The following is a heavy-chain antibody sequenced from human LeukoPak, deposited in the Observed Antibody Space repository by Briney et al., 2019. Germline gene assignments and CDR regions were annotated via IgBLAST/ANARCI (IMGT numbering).Heavy chain of an antibody. CDR2: ISGGGGST. Sequence: GGSLRLSCAASGFTFSSYAMNWVRQAPGKGLEWVSGISGGGGSTYHADSVKGRFTISRDNSKNTLYLQMNSLRAEDTAVYYCAKGYYDYVWGSYYFDYWGQGTLVTVSS. J-gene: IGHJ4*02. CDR3: AKGYYDYVWGSYYFDY. V-gene: IGHV3-23*01. D-gene: IGHD3-16*01. CDR1: GFTFSSYA.